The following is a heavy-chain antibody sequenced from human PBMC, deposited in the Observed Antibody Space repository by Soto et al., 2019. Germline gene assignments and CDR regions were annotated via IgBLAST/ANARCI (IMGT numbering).Heavy chain of an antibody. CDR2: IYYSGST. J-gene: IGHJ4*02. D-gene: IGHD3-16*01. Sequence: PSETLSLTCTVSGGSISSYYWNWIRQPPGKGLEWIGYIYYSGSTNYNPSLKSRVTISVDTSKNQFSLRLSSVTAADTDVYYCASSLGGYFDFWGQGTLVTVSS. V-gene: IGHV4-59*08. CDR3: ASSLGGYFDF. CDR1: GGSISSYY.